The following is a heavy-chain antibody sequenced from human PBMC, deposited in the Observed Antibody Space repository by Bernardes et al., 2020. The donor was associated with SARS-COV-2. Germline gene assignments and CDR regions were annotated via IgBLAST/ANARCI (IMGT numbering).Heavy chain of an antibody. CDR3: AKELAYDSSWRDYSYYFGMDV. V-gene: IGHV3-23*01. D-gene: IGHD6-13*01. J-gene: IGHJ6*02. CDR2: ISGPGRT. Sequence: GGSLRLSCAASGFTFSNYAMSWVRQAPGKGLEWVSDISGPGRTYYADSVRGRFTISRDNSKNTLYLEMNSLRVEDTAVYYCAKELAYDSSWRDYSYYFGMDVWGQGTTVTVSS. CDR1: GFTFSNYA.